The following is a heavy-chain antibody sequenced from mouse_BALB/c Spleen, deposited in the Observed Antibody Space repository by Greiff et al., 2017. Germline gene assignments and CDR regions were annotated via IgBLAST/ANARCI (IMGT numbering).Heavy chain of an antibody. V-gene: IGHV14-3*02. CDR2: IDPANGNT. CDR1: GFNIKDTY. J-gene: IGHJ4*01. D-gene: IGHD1-2*01. CDR3: ARRFITGAMDY. Sequence: VQLKQSGAELVKPGASVKLSCTASGFNIKDTYMHWVKQRPEQGLEWIGRIDPANGNTKYDPKFQGKATITADTSSNTAYLQLSSLTSEDTAVYYCARRFITGAMDYWGQGPSVPVPS.